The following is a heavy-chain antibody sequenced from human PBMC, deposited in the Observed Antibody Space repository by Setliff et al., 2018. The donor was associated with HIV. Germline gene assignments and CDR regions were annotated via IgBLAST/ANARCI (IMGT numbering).Heavy chain of an antibody. Sequence: SETLSLTCAVYGGSFSGYYWSWIRQPPGKGLEWIGEINHSGSTNYNPSLKSRVTISVDKSKNQLSLKLSSVTAADTAVYYCARQGYYYDNSGYFTIWGQGTLVTVSS. CDR2: INHSGST. D-gene: IGHD3-22*01. CDR3: ARQGYYYDNSGYFTI. V-gene: IGHV4-34*01. J-gene: IGHJ4*02. CDR1: GGSFSGYY.